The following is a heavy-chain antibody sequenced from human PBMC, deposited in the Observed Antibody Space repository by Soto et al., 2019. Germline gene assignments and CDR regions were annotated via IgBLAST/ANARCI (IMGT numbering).Heavy chain of an antibody. D-gene: IGHD5-18*01. Sequence: ESLKISCKGSGYRFTSYWVVWVRQMPGKGLEWMGIIYPGDSDTRYSPSFQGQVTISADKSISTAYLQWSSLKASDTAMYYCARHPPHTAMSDYGMDVWGQGTTVTVSS. J-gene: IGHJ6*02. CDR1: GYRFTSYW. CDR2: IYPGDSDT. V-gene: IGHV5-51*01. CDR3: ARHPPHTAMSDYGMDV.